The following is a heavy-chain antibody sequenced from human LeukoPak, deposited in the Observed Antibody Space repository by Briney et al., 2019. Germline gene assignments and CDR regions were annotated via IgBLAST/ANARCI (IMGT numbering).Heavy chain of an antibody. CDR2: ISWNSDNI. CDR3: ARVGLDNTGWHISWFDP. CDR1: GFTFDDYA. J-gene: IGHJ5*02. D-gene: IGHD6-19*01. Sequence: GGSLRLSCAASGFTFDDYAMHWIRHAPGKGLEWVSGISWNSDNIGYADSVKGRFTISRDNAQNSLFLQMNSLRAEDTAIYYCARVGLDNTGWHISWFDPWGQGTLVTVSS. V-gene: IGHV3-9*01.